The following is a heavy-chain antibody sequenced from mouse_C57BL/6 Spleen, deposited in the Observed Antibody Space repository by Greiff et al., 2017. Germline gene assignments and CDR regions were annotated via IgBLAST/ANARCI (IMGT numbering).Heavy chain of an antibody. D-gene: IGHD2-5*01. CDR2: IDPSDSYT. CDR3: ASGRYSNYVYFDY. Sequence: QVQLQQPGAELVMPGASVKLSCKASGYTFTSYWMHWVKQRPGQGLEWIGEIDPSDSYTNYNQKFKGKSTLTVDKSSSTAYMQLSSLTSEDSAVYYCASGRYSNYVYFDYWGQGTTLTVSS. V-gene: IGHV1-69*01. J-gene: IGHJ2*01. CDR1: GYTFTSYW.